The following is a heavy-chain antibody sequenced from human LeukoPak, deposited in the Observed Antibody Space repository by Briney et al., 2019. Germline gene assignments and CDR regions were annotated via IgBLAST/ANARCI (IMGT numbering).Heavy chain of an antibody. CDR1: GFTFSSYA. V-gene: IGHV3-21*01. CDR3: ARGYLYYFDY. J-gene: IGHJ4*02. Sequence: PGGSLRLSCAASGFTFSSYAMSWVRQAPGKGLECVSSISSTSSYIYYADSVKGRFTISRDNAKNSLYLQMNSLRAEDTAVYYCARGYLYYFDYWGQGTLVTVSS. D-gene: IGHD3-16*02. CDR2: ISSTSSYI.